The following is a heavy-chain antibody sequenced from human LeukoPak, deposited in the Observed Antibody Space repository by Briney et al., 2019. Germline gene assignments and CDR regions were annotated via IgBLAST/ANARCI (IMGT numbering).Heavy chain of an antibody. CDR3: ARAACSSTSCYRYFDL. CDR1: GGSISSYY. V-gene: IGHV4-59*08. J-gene: IGHJ2*01. CDR2: IYYSGST. D-gene: IGHD2-2*01. Sequence: PSETLSLTCTVSGGSISSYYWSWIRQPPGKGLEWIGYIYYSGSTNYNPSLKSRVTISVDTSKNQFSLKLSSVTAADTAVYYCARAACSSTSCYRYFDLWGRGTLVTVSS.